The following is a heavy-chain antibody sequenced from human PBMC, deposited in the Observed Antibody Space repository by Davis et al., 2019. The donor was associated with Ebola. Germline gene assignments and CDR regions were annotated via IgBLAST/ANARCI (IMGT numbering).Heavy chain of an antibody. J-gene: IGHJ6*04. CDR3: ARSSYTWYFSGMDV. D-gene: IGHD2-2*01. Sequence: AASVKVSCKASGYTFTSYYMHFVRQAPGQGLEWMGWININTGNPTYAQGFTGRFVFSLDTSVSTAYLQITSLKAEDTAVYYCARSSYTWYFSGMDVWGKGTTVTVSS. V-gene: IGHV7-4-1*02. CDR1: GYTFTSYY. CDR2: ININTGNP.